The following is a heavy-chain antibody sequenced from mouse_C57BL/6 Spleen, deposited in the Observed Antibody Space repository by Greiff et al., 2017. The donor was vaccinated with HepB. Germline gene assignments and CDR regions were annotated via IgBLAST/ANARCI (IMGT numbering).Heavy chain of an antibody. Sequence: ESGPGILQPSQTLSLSCSFSGYSLSTFGMGVGWIRQPSGKGLEWLAHIWWDDDKYYNPALKSRHPITKDTSKNQIILKIANVDTADTATYYCARIERVVRRGIFYAMDDWGQGTSVTVSS. J-gene: IGHJ4*01. D-gene: IGHD1-1*01. CDR3: ARIERVVRRGIFYAMDD. CDR1: GYSLSTFGMG. V-gene: IGHV8-8*01. CDR2: IWWDDDK.